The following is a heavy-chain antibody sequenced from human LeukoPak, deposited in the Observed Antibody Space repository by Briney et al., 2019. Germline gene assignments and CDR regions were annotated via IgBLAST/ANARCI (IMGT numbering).Heavy chain of an antibody. CDR2: IYPGDSDT. J-gene: IGHJ4*02. CDR3: ARRPNLYY. V-gene: IGHV5-51*01. D-gene: IGHD2-8*01. Sequence: GESLKTSCRASGYTFTSDWIAWMRQMPGKGLEWMGIIYPGDSDTRYSPSFQGQVTISADKSISTAYLQWSSLRASDTAMYYCARRPNLYYWGQGTLVTVSS. CDR1: GYTFTSDW.